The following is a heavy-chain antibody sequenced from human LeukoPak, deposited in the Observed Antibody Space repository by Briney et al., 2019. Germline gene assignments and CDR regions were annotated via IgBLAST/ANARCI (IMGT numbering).Heavy chain of an antibody. D-gene: IGHD6-19*01. CDR3: AKDTLSAWYYFDY. V-gene: IGHV3-9*01. Sequence: PGGSLRLSCATSGFTFDDYAMHWVRQAPGKGLEWVAGISWNSGSIGYADSVKGRFTISRDNAKNSLYLQMNSLRAEDTALYYCAKDTLSAWYYFDYWGQGTLVTVSS. J-gene: IGHJ4*02. CDR1: GFTFDDYA. CDR2: ISWNSGSI.